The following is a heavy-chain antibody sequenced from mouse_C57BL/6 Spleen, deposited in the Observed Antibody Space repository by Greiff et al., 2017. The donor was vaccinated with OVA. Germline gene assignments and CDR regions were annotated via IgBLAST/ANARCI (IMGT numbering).Heavy chain of an antibody. V-gene: IGHV1-82*01. CDR1: GYAFSSSW. D-gene: IGHD1-1*01. CDR2: IYPGDGDT. CDR3: AREGGGSSPWFAY. J-gene: IGHJ3*01. Sequence: QVQLQQSGPELVKPGASVKISCKASGYAFSSSWMNWVKQRPGKGLEWIGRIYPGDGDTNYNGKFKGKATLTADKSSSTAYMQLSSLTSEDSAVYFCAREGGGSSPWFAYWCQGTLVTVSA.